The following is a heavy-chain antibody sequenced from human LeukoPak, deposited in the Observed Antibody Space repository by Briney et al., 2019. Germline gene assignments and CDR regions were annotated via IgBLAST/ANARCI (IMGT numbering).Heavy chain of an antibody. V-gene: IGHV3-23*01. Sequence: GGSLRLSCAASGFTFSNYAMTWVRQAPGKGLEWVSTINDNGDNTYYADSVKGRFTIPRDNSKNTVYLQTNSLRVEDTAVYYCESGSIKLVDYWGQGALVTVSS. D-gene: IGHD3-10*01. J-gene: IGHJ4*02. CDR1: GFTFSNYA. CDR2: INDNGDNT. CDR3: ESGSIKLVDY.